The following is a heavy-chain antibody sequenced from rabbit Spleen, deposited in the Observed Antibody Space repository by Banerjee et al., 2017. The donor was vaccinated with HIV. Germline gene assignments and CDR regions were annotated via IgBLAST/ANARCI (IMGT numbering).Heavy chain of an antibody. CDR1: GFDLSNYG. J-gene: IGHJ4*01. Sequence: QELLVESGGGLVQPGGSLKLSCKASGFDLSNYGVTWVRQAPGKGLEWIGYIDPLFGNTYYASWVNGRFTISSHNAQKMLYLQLNSLTAADTATYFCVRDQAGDAGYGPYCFSLWGPGTLVTV. D-gene: IGHD4-2*01. CDR2: IDPLFGNT. CDR3: VRDQAGDAGYGPYCFSL. V-gene: IGHV1S47*01.